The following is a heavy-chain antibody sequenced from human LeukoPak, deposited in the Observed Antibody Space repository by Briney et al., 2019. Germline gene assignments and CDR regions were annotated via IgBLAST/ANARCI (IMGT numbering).Heavy chain of an antibody. V-gene: IGHV2-5*02. D-gene: IGHD2-21*02. CDR2: IFWDDDE. J-gene: IGHJ5*01. CDR1: GFSLSTHGMG. Sequence: SGPTLVNPTQTLTLTFTFSGFSLSTHGMGVGWIRQPPGKALEWLVLIFWDDDERYSPSLKSRLTITKDTFKNQVVLTMTNMDPVDTATYYCAHRHNLGVTGPVITFDSWGQGTLVTVSS. CDR3: AHRHNLGVTGPVITFDS.